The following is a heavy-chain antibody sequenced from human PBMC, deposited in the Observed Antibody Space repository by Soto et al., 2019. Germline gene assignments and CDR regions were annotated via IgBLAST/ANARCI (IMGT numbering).Heavy chain of an antibody. V-gene: IGHV4-59*08. CDR3: VRHGGVATFDF. CDR1: GGSLSGYY. D-gene: IGHD3-16*01. Sequence: QVQLQESGPGLVRPSETLSLTCTVSGGSLSGYYWSWIRQAPGKGLEWIGYIYYSGHTNYKPSLKSRLTISLETSREQFSLRLKSVTVADTGVYFCVRHGGVATFDFWGQGNLVIVSS. CDR2: IYYSGHT. J-gene: IGHJ4*02.